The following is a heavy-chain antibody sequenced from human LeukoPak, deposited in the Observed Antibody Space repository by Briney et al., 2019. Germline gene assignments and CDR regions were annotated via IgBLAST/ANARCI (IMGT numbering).Heavy chain of an antibody. CDR1: GVSISNYF. J-gene: IGHJ4*02. CDR2: IYNTGGT. D-gene: IGHD3-3*01. CDR3: AREVRTDVGSGYYYDS. V-gene: IGHV4-4*07. Sequence: AETLCLSCTVSGVSISNYFWAWIRQSAGKGLEWVGRIYNTGGTDFNASLKRRVTLTVDTSKNQFSLTLASVTAADTAVYYCAREVRTDVGSGYYYDSWGQGTLVTVSS.